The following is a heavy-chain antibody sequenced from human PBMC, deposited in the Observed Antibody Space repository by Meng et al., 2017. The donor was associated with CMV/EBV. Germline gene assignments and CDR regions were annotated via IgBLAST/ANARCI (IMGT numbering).Heavy chain of an antibody. CDR1: GFSLSTRGVG. CDR3: AHGGAAADR. J-gene: IGHJ4*02. Sequence: LTCTFSGFSLSTRGVGVGWIRQPPGKALEWLALIYWNDDKRYSPSLKSRLTITKDTSKTQVVLTMTNMDPVDTATYYCAHGGAAADRWGQGTLVTVSS. CDR2: IYWNDDK. V-gene: IGHV2-5*01. D-gene: IGHD6-13*01.